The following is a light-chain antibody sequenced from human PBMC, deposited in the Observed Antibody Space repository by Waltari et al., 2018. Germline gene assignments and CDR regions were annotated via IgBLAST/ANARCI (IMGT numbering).Light chain of an antibody. V-gene: IGKV1-39*01. Sequence: DIQMTQSPSSLSASVGDRVTITCRASQTISIYLNWYQQKPGKAPTLLIYATSSLQSGVPSRFSGSRSETDFTLTISSLQPEDFATYYCQQSYSTPPWTFGQGTRLEI. J-gene: IGKJ5*01. CDR3: QQSYSTPPWT. CDR1: QTISIY. CDR2: ATS.